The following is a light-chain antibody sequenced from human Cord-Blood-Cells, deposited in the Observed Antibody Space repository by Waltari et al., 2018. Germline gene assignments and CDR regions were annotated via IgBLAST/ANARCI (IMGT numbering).Light chain of an antibody. CDR3: QQYNSYSPWGGT. Sequence: DIQMTQSPSTLSASVGDRVTITCRASQSISSWLAWYQQKPGKAPKLLIYKASSLESGVPSRFSGSGSGTEFTLTISSLQPDDFATYYCQQYNSYSPWGGTFGQGTKLEIK. CDR2: KAS. CDR1: QSISSW. V-gene: IGKV1-5*03. J-gene: IGKJ2*02.